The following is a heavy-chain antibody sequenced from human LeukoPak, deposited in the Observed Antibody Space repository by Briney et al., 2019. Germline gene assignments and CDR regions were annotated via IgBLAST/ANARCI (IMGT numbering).Heavy chain of an antibody. J-gene: IGHJ4*02. CDR2: IRYDGSNK. Sequence: AGGSLRLSCVASGFTFNNYGMHWVRQAPGKGLEWVAFIRYDGSNKYYADSVKGRFTISRDNSKNTLYLQMDSLRAEDTAVYYCAKVSARLSHFDYWGQGTLVTVSS. CDR3: AKVSARLSHFDY. V-gene: IGHV3-30*02. D-gene: IGHD4/OR15-4a*01. CDR1: GFTFNNYG.